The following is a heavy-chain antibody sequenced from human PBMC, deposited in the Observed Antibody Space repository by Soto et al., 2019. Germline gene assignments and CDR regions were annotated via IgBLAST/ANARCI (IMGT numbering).Heavy chain of an antibody. CDR3: ARRSVKVVAASWRSSNWFDP. D-gene: IGHD2-15*01. J-gene: IGHJ5*02. CDR2: INHSGST. CDR1: GGSFSGYY. V-gene: IGHV4-34*01. Sequence: SETLSLTCAVYGGSFSGYYWSWIRQPPGKGLEWIGEINHSGSTNYNPSLKSRVTISVDTSKNQFSLKLSSVTAADTAVYYCARRSVKVVAASWRSSNWFDPWGQGTLVTVSS.